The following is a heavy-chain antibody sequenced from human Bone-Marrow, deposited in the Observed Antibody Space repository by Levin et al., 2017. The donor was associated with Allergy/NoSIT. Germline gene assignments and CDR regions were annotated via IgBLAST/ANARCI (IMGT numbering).Heavy chain of an antibody. J-gene: IGHJ6*02. D-gene: IGHD3-22*01. V-gene: IGHV3-23*02. CDR2: ISGSGSIT. Sequence: PSETLSLTCAASGFTFSTYAMTWVRQAPGKGLEWICSISGSGSITYYGDSVKGRVTISRDNSRDTLYLQMSSLRAEDTAVYFCAKDRDSSSARAYGLDVWSQGTTVTVSS. CDR1: GFTFSTYA. CDR3: AKDRDSSSARAYGLDV.